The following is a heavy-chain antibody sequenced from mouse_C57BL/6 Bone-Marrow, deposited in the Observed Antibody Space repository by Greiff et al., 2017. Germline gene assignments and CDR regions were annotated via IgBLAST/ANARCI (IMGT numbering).Heavy chain of an antibody. Sequence: EVQLQQSGPVLVKPGASVKMSCKASGYTFTDYYMNWVKQSHGKSLEWIGVINPYNGGTSYNQKFKGKATLTVDKSSSTAYMELNSLTSEDSAVYYCARGYSNYRDYWGQGTTLTVSS. J-gene: IGHJ2*01. CDR2: INPYNGGT. D-gene: IGHD2-5*01. CDR3: ARGYSNYRDY. V-gene: IGHV1-19*01. CDR1: GYTFTDYY.